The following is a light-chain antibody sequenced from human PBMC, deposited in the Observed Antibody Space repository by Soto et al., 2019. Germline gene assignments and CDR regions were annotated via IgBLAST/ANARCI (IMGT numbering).Light chain of an antibody. V-gene: IGKV3-15*01. CDR2: GAS. Sequence: EIVMTQSPATLAGSPGETVTLSCRASQSVSSSLAWYQQKPGQAPSLLIYGASTRATGIPARFSGSGSGTEFTLTISSLQSEDCAVYYCQQYNNWPLTFGGGTKVDIK. CDR1: QSVSSS. CDR3: QQYNNWPLT. J-gene: IGKJ4*01.